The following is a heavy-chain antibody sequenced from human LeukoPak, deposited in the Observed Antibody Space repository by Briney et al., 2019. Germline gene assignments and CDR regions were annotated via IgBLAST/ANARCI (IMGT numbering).Heavy chain of an antibody. V-gene: IGHV4-59*01. D-gene: IGHD4-23*01. Sequence: KASETLSLTCTVSGGSISSYYWSWIRQPPGKGLEWIGYIYYRGSTNYNPSLKSRLTVSVDASKNQFSLKLSSVTAADTAVYYCARDYGGKFDYWGQGTLVTVSS. CDR1: GGSISSYY. J-gene: IGHJ4*02. CDR3: ARDYGGKFDY. CDR2: IYYRGST.